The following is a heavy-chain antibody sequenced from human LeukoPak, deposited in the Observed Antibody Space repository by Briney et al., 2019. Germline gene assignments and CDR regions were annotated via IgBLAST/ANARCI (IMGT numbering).Heavy chain of an antibody. CDR3: ARSPDYGDYLNWFDP. V-gene: IGHV4-59*12. J-gene: IGHJ5*02. CDR1: GGSITNYY. D-gene: IGHD4-17*01. CDR2: IYYSGST. Sequence: PSETLSLTCTVSGGSITNYYWSWIRQPPGKGLEWIGYIYYSGSTKYNPSLNSRVTISVDTSKNQFSLQLNSVTPEDTAVYYCARSPDYGDYLNWFDPWGQGTLVTVSS.